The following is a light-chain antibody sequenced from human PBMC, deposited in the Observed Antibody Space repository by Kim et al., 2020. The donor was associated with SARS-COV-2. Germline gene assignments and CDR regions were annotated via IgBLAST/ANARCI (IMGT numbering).Light chain of an antibody. CDR1: HGISNH. V-gene: IGKV1-27*01. Sequence: DIQMTQSPSFLPASVRDRVTNTCRASHGISNHLAWYQQKPEKLPNLLIYAASTLQSGVPSRVSGSGSGTDFTLTISSLQPEDVETYDCQKYNSAHWPFGQGTKVDIK. CDR2: AAS. J-gene: IGKJ1*01. CDR3: QKYNSAHWP.